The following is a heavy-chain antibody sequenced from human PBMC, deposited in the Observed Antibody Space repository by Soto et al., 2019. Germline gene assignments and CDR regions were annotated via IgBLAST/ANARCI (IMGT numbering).Heavy chain of an antibody. CDR2: ISYDGSNK. CDR1: GFTFSSYG. V-gene: IGHV3-30*18. J-gene: IGHJ6*02. CDR3: AKDLLRPGRAYGMDV. Sequence: VQLVESGGGVVQPGRSLRLSCAASGFTFSSYGMHWVRQAPGKGLEWVAVISYDGSNKYYADSVKGRFTISRDNSKNTLYLQMNSLRAEDTAVYYCAKDLLRPGRAYGMDVWGQGTTVTVSS.